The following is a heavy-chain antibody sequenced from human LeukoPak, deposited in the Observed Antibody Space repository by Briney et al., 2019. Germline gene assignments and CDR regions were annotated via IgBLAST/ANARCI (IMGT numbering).Heavy chain of an antibody. D-gene: IGHD1-26*01. V-gene: IGHV3-23*01. CDR3: AKDRVGAMLYFDY. J-gene: IGHJ4*02. Sequence: GGTLRLSCSASGFTFSSYGMSWVRQAPGKGLEWVSGLSGSGGTTYYVDSVKGRFTISRDNSRNTLYLQMNSLRAEDTAVYYCAKDRVGAMLYFDYWGQGTLVTVSS. CDR1: GFTFSSYG. CDR2: LSGSGGTT.